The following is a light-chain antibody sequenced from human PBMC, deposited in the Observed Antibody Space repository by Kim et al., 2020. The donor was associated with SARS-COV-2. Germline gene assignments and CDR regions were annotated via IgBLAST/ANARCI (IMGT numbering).Light chain of an antibody. V-gene: IGKV1-5*01. CDR3: QEYKSDSWT. CDR1: QSINIW. CDR2: DAS. Sequence: GDRVTITFRTSQSINIWFAWYQQKPGKDPNLLISDASILEYGVPPRFSGSGSGTQFTLSISILQPYDFSTYYCQEYKSDSWTFGQGTKVDIK. J-gene: IGKJ1*01.